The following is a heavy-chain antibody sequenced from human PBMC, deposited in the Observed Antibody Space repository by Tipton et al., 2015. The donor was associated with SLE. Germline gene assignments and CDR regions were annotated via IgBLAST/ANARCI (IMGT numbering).Heavy chain of an antibody. CDR1: GGSISSSSYY. D-gene: IGHD3-22*01. J-gene: IGHJ4*02. CDR2: IYYSGST. Sequence: LRLSCTVSGGSISSSSYYWGWIRQPPGKGLEWIGSIYYSGSTYYNPSLKSRVTVSVDTSKNQFSLKLSSVTAADTAVYYCARVHRYDNRGRFDYWGQGTLVTVSS. CDR3: ARVHRYDNRGRFDY. V-gene: IGHV4-39*07.